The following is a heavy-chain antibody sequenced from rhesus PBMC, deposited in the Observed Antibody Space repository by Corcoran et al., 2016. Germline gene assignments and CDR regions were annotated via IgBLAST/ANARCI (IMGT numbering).Heavy chain of an antibody. Sequence: QVQLQESGPGLVKPSETLSLTCAVSGYSISSGYGWSWRRQPPGKGLEWIGYLCASSGSTNYKPALKSRVTIAKDTSKNQFSLKLSSVTAADTAVYYCAREWGFDYWGQGVLVTVSS. CDR3: AREWGFDY. CDR1: GYSISSGYG. V-gene: IGHV4-127*01. D-gene: IGHD7-45*01. J-gene: IGHJ4*01. CDR2: LCASSGST.